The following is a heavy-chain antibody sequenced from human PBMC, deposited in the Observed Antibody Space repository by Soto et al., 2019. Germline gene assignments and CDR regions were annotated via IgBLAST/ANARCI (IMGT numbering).Heavy chain of an antibody. CDR1: GGSISSYY. Sequence: SETLSLTCTVSGGSISSYYWSWIRQPPGKGLEWIGYIYYSGSTNYNPSLMSRVTISVDTSKNQFSLKLSSVTAAETAVYYCARCAGSYDFWSGYPSTDNWFDPWGQGTLVTVSS. V-gene: IGHV4-59*01. CDR3: ARCAGSYDFWSGYPSTDNWFDP. CDR2: IYYSGST. D-gene: IGHD3-3*01. J-gene: IGHJ5*02.